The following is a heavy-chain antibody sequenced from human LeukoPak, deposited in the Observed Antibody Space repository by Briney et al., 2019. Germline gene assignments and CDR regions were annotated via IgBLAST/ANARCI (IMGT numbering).Heavy chain of an antibody. V-gene: IGHV4-38-2*02. Sequence: PSETLSLACTVSGGSISSYYWGWIRQPPGKGLEWIGSIYHSGITSYNPSLKSRITISVDTSKNQFSLKLNSVTAADTAVYYCAREADAFDIWGQGTMVTVSS. J-gene: IGHJ3*02. CDR3: AREADAFDI. CDR2: IYHSGIT. CDR1: GGSISSYY.